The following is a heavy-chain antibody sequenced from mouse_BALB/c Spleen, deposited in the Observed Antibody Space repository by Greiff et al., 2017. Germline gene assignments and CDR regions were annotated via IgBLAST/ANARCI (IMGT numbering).Heavy chain of an antibody. CDR2: INPSNGRT. CDR1: GYTFTSYW. Sequence: QVQLQQPGAELVKPGASVKLSCKASGYTFTSYWMHWVKQRPGQGLEWIGEINPSNGRTNYNEKFKSKATRTVDKSSSTAYMQLSSLTSEDSAVYYCAREGGEKGYEDYWGQGTTLTVSS. J-gene: IGHJ2*01. D-gene: IGHD2-12*01. V-gene: IGHV1S81*02. CDR3: AREGGEKGYEDY.